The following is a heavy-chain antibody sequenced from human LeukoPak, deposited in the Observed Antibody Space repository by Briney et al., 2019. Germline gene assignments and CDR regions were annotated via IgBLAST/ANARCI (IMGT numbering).Heavy chain of an antibody. J-gene: IGHJ6*03. Sequence: SVKVSCKASGYTFTSYGISWVRQAPGQGLEWMGGIIPIFGTANYAQKFQGRVTITADESTSTAYMELSSLRSEDTAVYYCAKKGVAPDYYYYYMDVWGKGTTVTVSS. CDR3: AKKGVAPDYYYYYMDV. CDR2: IIPIFGTA. D-gene: IGHD3-3*01. V-gene: IGHV1-69*13. CDR1: GYTFTSYG.